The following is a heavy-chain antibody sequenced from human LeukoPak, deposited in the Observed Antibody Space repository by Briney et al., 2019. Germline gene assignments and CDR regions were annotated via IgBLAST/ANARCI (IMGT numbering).Heavy chain of an antibody. CDR2: ISGSGGST. CDR3: AKDSSGEYFQH. J-gene: IGHJ1*01. Sequence: GGSLRLSCAGSGFSFSNTWMSWVRQAPGKGLEWVSAISGSGGSTYYADSVKGRFTISRDNSKNTLYLQMNSLRAEDTAVYYCAKDSSGEYFQHWGQGTLVTVSS. V-gene: IGHV3-23*01. CDR1: GFSFSNTW. D-gene: IGHD3-22*01.